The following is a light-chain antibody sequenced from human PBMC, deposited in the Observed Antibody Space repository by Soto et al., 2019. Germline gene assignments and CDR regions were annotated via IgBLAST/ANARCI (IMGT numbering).Light chain of an antibody. CDR3: QQTYSTPFT. J-gene: IGKJ3*01. V-gene: IGKV1-39*01. CDR2: AAS. Sequence: IQMTQSPSSLSASVGDRVTITCRASQRIDNYLNWYHQKPGKAPKLLIYAASNLQSGVPSRFSGSGSGPDFTLTISNLQPEDFATYYCQQTYSTPFTFGPGTKVDIK. CDR1: QRIDNY.